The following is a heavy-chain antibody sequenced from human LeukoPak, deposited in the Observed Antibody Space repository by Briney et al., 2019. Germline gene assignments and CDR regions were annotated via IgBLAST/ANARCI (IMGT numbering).Heavy chain of an antibody. CDR3: AKDQEQLVQSSYNWFDP. V-gene: IGHV3-23*01. CDR1: GFTFSSYA. D-gene: IGHD6-13*01. CDR2: ISGSGGSA. Sequence: GGSLRLCCAASGFTFSSYAMSWVRQAPGKGLEWVSAISGSGGSAYYADSVKGRFTISRDNSKNTLYLQMNSLRAEDTAVYYCAKDQEQLVQSSYNWFDPWGQGTLVTVSS. J-gene: IGHJ5*02.